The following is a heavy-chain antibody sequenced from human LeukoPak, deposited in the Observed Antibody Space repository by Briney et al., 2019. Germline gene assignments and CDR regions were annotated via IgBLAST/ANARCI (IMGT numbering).Heavy chain of an antibody. J-gene: IGHJ3*02. CDR1: GFTFSSYA. CDR2: ISGSGGST. V-gene: IGHV3-23*01. Sequence: GGSLRLSCAASGFTFSSYAMSWVRQAPGKGLEWVSAISGSGGSTYYADSVKGRFTISRDNFKNTLYLQMNRLRAEDTAVYYCAKDSWYDRLRQDAFDIWGQGTMVTVSS. CDR3: AKDSWYDRLRQDAFDI. D-gene: IGHD5-12*01.